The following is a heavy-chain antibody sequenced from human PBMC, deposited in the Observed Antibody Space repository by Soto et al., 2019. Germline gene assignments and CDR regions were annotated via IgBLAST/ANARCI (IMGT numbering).Heavy chain of an antibody. J-gene: IGHJ4*02. CDR3: ATYGSGTYKPTTFGY. CDR2: IYYSGST. CDR1: GGSISSGGYY. V-gene: IGHV4-31*03. D-gene: IGHD3-10*01. Sequence: QVQLQESGPGLVKPSQTLSLTCTVSGGSISSGGYYWSWIRQHPGKGLEWIGYIYYSGSTYYNPSLKSRVTTSVDTSKSQFSLKLSSVTAADTAVYYCATYGSGTYKPTTFGYWGQGTLVTVSS.